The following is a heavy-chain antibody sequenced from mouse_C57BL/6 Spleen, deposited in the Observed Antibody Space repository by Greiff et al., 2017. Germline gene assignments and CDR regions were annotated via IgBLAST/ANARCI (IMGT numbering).Heavy chain of an antibody. CDR3: AKNDGYDPFYAMDY. D-gene: IGHD2-2*01. J-gene: IGHJ4*01. V-gene: IGHV2-5*01. CDR2: IWRGGST. CDR1: GFSLTSYG. Sequence: VKLQQSGPGLVQPSQSLSITCTVSGFSLTSYGVHWVRQSPGKGLEWLGVIWRGGSTDYNAAFMSRLSITKDNSKSQVFFKMNSLQADDTAIYYCAKNDGYDPFYAMDYWGQGTSVTVSS.